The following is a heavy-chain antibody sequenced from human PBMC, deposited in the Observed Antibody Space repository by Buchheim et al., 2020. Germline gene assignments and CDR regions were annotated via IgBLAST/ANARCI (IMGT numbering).Heavy chain of an antibody. J-gene: IGHJ3*02. Sequence: QVQLVESGGGVVQPGRSLRLSCAASGFTFSSYAMHWVRQAPGKGLEWVAVISYDGSNKYYADSVKGRFTISRDNSKNTPYLQMNSLRAEDTAVYYCARSNYYDSSGRDAFDIWGQGT. D-gene: IGHD3-22*01. CDR3: ARSNYYDSSGRDAFDI. V-gene: IGHV3-30*04. CDR1: GFTFSSYA. CDR2: ISYDGSNK.